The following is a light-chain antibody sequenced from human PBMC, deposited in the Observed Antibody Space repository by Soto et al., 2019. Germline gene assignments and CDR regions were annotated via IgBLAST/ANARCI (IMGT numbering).Light chain of an antibody. CDR3: QQSFFAPPT. V-gene: IGKV1-39*01. CDR1: QNVRSY. Sequence: DIHMTQSPSSLSASVGDTIIITCRASQNVRSYLNWYQQKSGRAPNLLIYESTNLESGVPSRFSGDGFGTDFTLTISSLHPEDFATYYCQQSFFAPPTFGRGPKVEI. CDR2: EST. J-gene: IGKJ1*01.